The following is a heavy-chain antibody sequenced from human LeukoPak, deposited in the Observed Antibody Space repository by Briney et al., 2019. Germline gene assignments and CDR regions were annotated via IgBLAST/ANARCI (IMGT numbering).Heavy chain of an antibody. J-gene: IGHJ3*02. D-gene: IGHD3-10*01. CDR1: GGSISSGGYY. CDR2: IYYSGST. CDR3: AGEPYGSQGAFDI. V-gene: IGHV4-31*03. Sequence: SETLSLTCTVSGGSISSGGYYWSWIRQHPGKGLEWIGYIYYSGSTYYNPSLKSRVTISVDTSKNQFSLKLSSVTAADTAVYYCAGEPYGSQGAFDIWGQGTMVTVSS.